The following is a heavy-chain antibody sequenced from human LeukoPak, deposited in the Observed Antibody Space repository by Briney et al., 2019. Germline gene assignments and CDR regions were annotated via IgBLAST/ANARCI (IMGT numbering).Heavy chain of an antibody. J-gene: IGHJ5*02. V-gene: IGHV3-72*01. Sequence: GGSLRLSCAASGFTFSSYWMSWVRQAPGKGLEWVGRTRNKANSYTTEYAASVKGRFTISRDDSKNSLYLQMNSLKTEDTAVYYCARVPITMVRGTYNWFDPWGQGTLVTVSS. CDR2: TRNKANSYTT. D-gene: IGHD3-10*01. CDR1: GFTFSSYW. CDR3: ARVPITMVRGTYNWFDP.